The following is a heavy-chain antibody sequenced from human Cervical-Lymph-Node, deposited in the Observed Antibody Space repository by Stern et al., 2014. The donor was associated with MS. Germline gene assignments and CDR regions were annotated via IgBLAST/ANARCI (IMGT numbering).Heavy chain of an antibody. Sequence: QLVQSGAELIRPGESLKISCKGSGYKFSIYWIAWVRQMPGKGLEWMGIIYPGDSEIRYSPSFQGQVTMSADKSTSTAYLQWSSLNASDSAMYFCARQTTAWASDVWGQGTLVTVSS. CDR2: IYPGDSEI. CDR3: ARQTTAWASDV. V-gene: IGHV5-51*01. D-gene: IGHD1-14*01. J-gene: IGHJ4*02. CDR1: GYKFSIYW.